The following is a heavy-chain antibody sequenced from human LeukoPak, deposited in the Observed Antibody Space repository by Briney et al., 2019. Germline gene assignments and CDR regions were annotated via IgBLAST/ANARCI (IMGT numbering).Heavy chain of an antibody. D-gene: IGHD3-10*01. CDR1: GFTFSSYA. Sequence: PGGSLRLSCAASGFTFSSYAMHWVRQAPGKGLEYVSAISSNGSSTYYANSVKGRFTISRDNSKNTLYLQMGSLRAEDMAVYYCARFRAEYDAFDIWGQGTMVTVSS. CDR3: ARFRAEYDAFDI. J-gene: IGHJ3*02. CDR2: ISSNGSST. V-gene: IGHV3-64*01.